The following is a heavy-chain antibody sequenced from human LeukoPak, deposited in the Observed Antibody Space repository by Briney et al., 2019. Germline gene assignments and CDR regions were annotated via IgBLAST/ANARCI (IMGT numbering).Heavy chain of an antibody. D-gene: IGHD4-23*01. Sequence: PSETLSLTCTVSGGSISSSNYYWGWIRQPPGKGLEWIGSIYYSGSTYYNPSLKSRVTISVDTSKNQFSLKLSSVTAADTAVYYCARHRTTVVTPSYFDYWGQGTLVTVSS. V-gene: IGHV4-39*07. CDR2: IYYSGST. CDR1: GGSISSSNYY. CDR3: ARHRTTVVTPSYFDY. J-gene: IGHJ4*02.